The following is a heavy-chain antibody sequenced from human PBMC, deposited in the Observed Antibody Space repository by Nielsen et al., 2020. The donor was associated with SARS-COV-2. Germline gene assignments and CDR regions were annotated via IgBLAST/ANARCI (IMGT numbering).Heavy chain of an antibody. Sequence: GGSLRLSCTVSGGSISSYYWSWIRQAPGKGLEWVSYISSSGSTIYYADSVKGRFTISRDNAKNSLYLQMNSLRAEDTAVYYCASARYSSSWRPDWFDPWGQGTLITVSS. V-gene: IGHV3-11*01. D-gene: IGHD6-13*01. CDR3: ASARYSSSWRPDWFDP. CDR2: ISSSGSTI. J-gene: IGHJ5*02. CDR1: GGSISSYY.